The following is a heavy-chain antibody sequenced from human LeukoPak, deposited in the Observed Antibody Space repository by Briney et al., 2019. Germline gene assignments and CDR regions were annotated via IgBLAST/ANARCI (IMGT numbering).Heavy chain of an antibody. CDR2: INPSGGGT. D-gene: IGHD6-13*01. V-gene: IGHV1-46*01. J-gene: IGHJ4*02. Sequence: ASVKVSCKASGYTFTSYCMHWVRQAPGQGLEWMGIINPSGGGTTNAQKFQGRVTLTRDTSTSTVYMELSSLRSEDTAVYYCARARIATAGTSLFDYWGQGTLVTVSS. CDR1: GYTFTSYC. CDR3: ARARIATAGTSLFDY.